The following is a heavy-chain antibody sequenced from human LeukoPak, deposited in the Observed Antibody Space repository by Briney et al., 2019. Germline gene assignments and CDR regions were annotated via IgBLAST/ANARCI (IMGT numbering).Heavy chain of an antibody. D-gene: IGHD3-9*01. CDR3: AKAQTKGVLRYFDWLTDY. Sequence: AGGSLRLSCETSGFTFSNYAMSWVRQAPGRGLEWVSGISYGDGGTHYADSVKGRFTISRDNSKNTLYLQMNSLRAEDTAVYYCAKAQTKGVLRYFDWLTDYWGQGTLVTVSS. CDR2: ISYGDGGT. CDR1: GFTFSNYA. V-gene: IGHV3-23*01. J-gene: IGHJ4*02.